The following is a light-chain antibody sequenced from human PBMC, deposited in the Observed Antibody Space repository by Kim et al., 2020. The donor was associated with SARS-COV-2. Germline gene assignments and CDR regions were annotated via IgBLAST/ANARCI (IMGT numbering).Light chain of an antibody. V-gene: IGLV3-19*01. J-gene: IGLJ2*01. CDR2: GKN. Sequence: SSELTQDPAVSVALGQTVRITCQGDSLRSYYASWYQQKPGQAPVLVIYGKNNRPSGIPDRFSGSSSGNTASLTITGAQAEDEADYYCNSPDSSCYHVVFGGGTQLTVL. CDR3: NSPDSSCYHVV. CDR1: SLRSYY.